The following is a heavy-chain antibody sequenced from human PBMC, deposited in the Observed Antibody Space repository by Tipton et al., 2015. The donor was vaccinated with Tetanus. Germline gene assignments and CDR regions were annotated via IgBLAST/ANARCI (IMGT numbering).Heavy chain of an antibody. J-gene: IGHJ4*02. CDR3: ARGVPFDSSGYYYVGFDY. D-gene: IGHD3-22*01. CDR2: ISYDGSNK. V-gene: IGHV3-30*04. Sequence: RSLRLSCAASGFTFSSYAMHWVRQAPGKGLEWVAVISYDGSNKYYADSVKGRFTISRDNSKNTLYLQMNSLRAEDTAVYYCARGVPFDSSGYYYVGFDYWGQGTLVTVSS. CDR1: GFTFSSYA.